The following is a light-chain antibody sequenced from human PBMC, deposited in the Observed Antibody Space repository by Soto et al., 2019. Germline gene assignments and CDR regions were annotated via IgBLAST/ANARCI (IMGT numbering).Light chain of an antibody. CDR3: QQRSNRPLT. V-gene: IGKV3D-20*02. Sequence: EIVMTQSPATLSVSPGERATLSCRASQSVSSSYLAWYQQKPGQAPRLLIYGASTRATGIPARFSGSGSGTDFTLTISSLDPEDFAVYYCQQRSNRPLTFGQGTRLEI. CDR1: QSVSSSY. J-gene: IGKJ5*01. CDR2: GAS.